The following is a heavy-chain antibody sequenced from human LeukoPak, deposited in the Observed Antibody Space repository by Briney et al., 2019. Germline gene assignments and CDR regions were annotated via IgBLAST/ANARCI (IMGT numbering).Heavy chain of an antibody. D-gene: IGHD4-17*01. CDR2: INHSGST. CDR3: ARGMGYGRFDAFDI. Sequence: SETLSLTCAVYGGSFSGYYWSWIRQPPGKGLEWIGEINHSGSTNYNPSLKSRVTISVDTSKNQFSLKLSSVTAADTAVYYCARGMGYGRFDAFDIWGQGTMVTVSS. V-gene: IGHV4-34*01. J-gene: IGHJ3*02. CDR1: GGSFSGYY.